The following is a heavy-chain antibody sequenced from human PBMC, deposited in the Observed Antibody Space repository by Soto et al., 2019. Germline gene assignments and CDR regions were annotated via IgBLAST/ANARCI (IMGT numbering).Heavy chain of an antibody. J-gene: IGHJ6*02. CDR3: ARDGREASGIDV. CDR2: IYYRGNT. V-gene: IGHV4-59*11. Sequence: PXATLSLTCTVSGGSISSHYWSGVRQAPGKGLEWIGCIYYRGNTFYNPSLKSRGTISVDTSNNQFSLKLDSVTTADTAVYYCARDGREASGIDVWGQGTTVTVSS. CDR1: GGSISSHY. D-gene: IGHD1-26*01.